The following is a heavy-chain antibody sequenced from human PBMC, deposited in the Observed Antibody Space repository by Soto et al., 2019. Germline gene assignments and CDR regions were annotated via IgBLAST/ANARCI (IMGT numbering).Heavy chain of an antibody. CDR3: ERATYYDLWSGSAKRGGDAFDI. D-gene: IGHD3-3*01. J-gene: IGHJ3*02. CDR1: GGSISSSSYY. V-gene: IGHV4-39*01. CDR2: IYYSGST. Sequence: SETLSLTCTVSGGSISSSSYYWGWIRQPPGKGLEWIGSIYYSGSTYYNPSLKSRVTISVDTSKNQFSLKLSSVTAADTAVYYCERATYYDLWSGSAKRGGDAFDIWGQGTMVTVSS.